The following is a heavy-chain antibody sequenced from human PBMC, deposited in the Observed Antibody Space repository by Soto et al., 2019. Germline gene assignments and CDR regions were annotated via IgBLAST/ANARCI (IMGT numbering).Heavy chain of an antibody. D-gene: IGHD3-22*01. CDR2: INQDGSEK. CDR1: GFTLSNYW. Sequence: EVQLVESGGGLVQPGGSLRLSCAASGFTLSNYWMAWVRQAPGKGLEGVANINQDGSEKHYVDSAKGRFTIYTDNARSPPYLQTHSLSAINTDVFYCARPHLHDTSGYRQFDPWGRGTLVAVPS. J-gene: IGHJ2*01. CDR3: ARPHLHDTSGYRQFDP. V-gene: IGHV3-7*05.